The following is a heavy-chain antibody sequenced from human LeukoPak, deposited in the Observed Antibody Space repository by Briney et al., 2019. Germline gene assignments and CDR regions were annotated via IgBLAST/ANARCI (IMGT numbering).Heavy chain of an antibody. CDR1: GFTFSSYA. Sequence: GGSLRLSCAASGFTFSSYAMRWVRQAPGKGLESVAVILYDGGNTYYTESVKGRFTISRDTSKTTLYLQMNSLRAEDTAVYYCARRVPRTLHYYDSSGYAGAFDIWGQGTMVTVSS. D-gene: IGHD3-22*01. CDR2: ILYDGGNT. V-gene: IGHV3-30*04. J-gene: IGHJ3*02. CDR3: ARRVPRTLHYYDSSGYAGAFDI.